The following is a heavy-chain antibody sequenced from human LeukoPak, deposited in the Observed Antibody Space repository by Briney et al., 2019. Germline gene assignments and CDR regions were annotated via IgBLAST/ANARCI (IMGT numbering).Heavy chain of an antibody. V-gene: IGHV4-30-4*01. CDR2: IYYSGST. CDR3: ARDRYECSGGICSPYNWFDP. Sequence: SETLSLTCAVSGGSISSSDYYWSWIRQPPGKGLEWIGYIYYSGSTYSNPSLKSRVTISIDTSKNQFLLKLSSVTAADTAVYYCARDRYECSGGICSPYNWFDPWGQGTLVTVSS. CDR1: GGSISSSDYY. D-gene: IGHD2-15*01. J-gene: IGHJ5*02.